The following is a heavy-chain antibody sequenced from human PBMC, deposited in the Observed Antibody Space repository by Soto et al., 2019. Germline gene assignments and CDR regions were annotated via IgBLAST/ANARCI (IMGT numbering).Heavy chain of an antibody. CDR2: VYHTGRT. J-gene: IGHJ4*02. V-gene: IGHV4-59*01. CDR3: ARDDTTGLLEF. CDR1: TDSMRTYS. Sequence: QVQLQESGPGLVRPAKTLSLICSVSTDSMRTYSWTWIRQSPGKGLEWIGYVYHTGRTEYNPSLESRVTISIDMSKKQFSLQLTSVTAADTAVYFCARDDTTGLLEFWGQGTLVTVSS.